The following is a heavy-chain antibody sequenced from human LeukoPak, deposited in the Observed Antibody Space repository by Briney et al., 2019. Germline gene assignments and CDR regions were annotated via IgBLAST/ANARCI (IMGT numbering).Heavy chain of an antibody. D-gene: IGHD2-2*01. V-gene: IGHV4-34*01. CDR3: ARGPPLLFIVVVPAAGFDAFDI. CDR1: GGSFSGYY. Sequence: SETLSLTCAVYGGSFSGYYWRWIRQPPGKGLEWIGEINHSGSTNYNPSLKSRVTISVDTSKNQFSLKLSSVTAADTAVYYCARGPPLLFIVVVPAAGFDAFDIWGQGTMVTVSS. J-gene: IGHJ3*02. CDR2: INHSGST.